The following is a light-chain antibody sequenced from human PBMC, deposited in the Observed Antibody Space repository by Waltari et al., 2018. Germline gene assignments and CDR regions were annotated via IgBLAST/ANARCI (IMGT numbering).Light chain of an antibody. CDR3: CSYGGRSTWV. CDR1: STDVGASNL. V-gene: IGLV2-23*02. J-gene: IGLJ3*02. CDR2: DVT. Sequence: QSALAQPASVSGSPGQSFTISCPGTSTDVGASNLISWYQQHPGRTPKLMIYDVTKRPSGAADRFSGYKADSTASLTISGLQAEDEGDYYCCSYGGRSTWVFGGGTKLTVL.